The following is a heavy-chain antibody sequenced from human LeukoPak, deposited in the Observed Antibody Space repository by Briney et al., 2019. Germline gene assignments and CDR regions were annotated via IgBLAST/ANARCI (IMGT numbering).Heavy chain of an antibody. CDR2: ISGSGGST. CDR3: AKGGSFYDILTGYLRPYYFDY. Sequence: GGSLRLSCAASGFTFSSYAMSWVRQAPGKGLEWVSDISGSGGSTYYADSVKGRFTISRDNSKNTLYLQMNSLGAEHTAVYYCAKGGSFYDILTGYLRPYYFDYWGQGTLVTVSS. CDR1: GFTFSSYA. V-gene: IGHV3-23*01. J-gene: IGHJ4*02. D-gene: IGHD3-9*01.